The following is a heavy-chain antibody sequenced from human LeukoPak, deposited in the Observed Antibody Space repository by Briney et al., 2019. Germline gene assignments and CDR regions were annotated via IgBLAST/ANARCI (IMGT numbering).Heavy chain of an antibody. V-gene: IGHV2-5*01. CDR3: AHRRIAVAENDAFDI. Sequence: VSGPTLVNPTQTLTLTCTFSGFSLSTSGVGVGWICQPPGKALEWLALIYWNDDKRYSPSLKSRLTITKDTSKNQVVLTMTNMDPVDTATYYCAHRRIAVAENDAFDIWGQGTMVTVSS. D-gene: IGHD6-19*01. J-gene: IGHJ3*02. CDR1: GFSLSTSGVG. CDR2: IYWNDDK.